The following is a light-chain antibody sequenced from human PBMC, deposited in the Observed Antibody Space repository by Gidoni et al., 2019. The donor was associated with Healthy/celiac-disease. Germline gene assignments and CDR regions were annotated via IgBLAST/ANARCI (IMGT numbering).Light chain of an antibody. Sequence: SYELTQPPSVSVSPGQTASITCSGDQLGDKYACWYQQKPGQSPVLVIYQDSKRPSGIPDRFSGSNSGNTATLTISGTQAMDEADYYCQAWDSSTLVVFGGGTKLTVL. CDR1: QLGDKY. V-gene: IGLV3-1*01. J-gene: IGLJ2*01. CDR3: QAWDSSTLVV. CDR2: QDS.